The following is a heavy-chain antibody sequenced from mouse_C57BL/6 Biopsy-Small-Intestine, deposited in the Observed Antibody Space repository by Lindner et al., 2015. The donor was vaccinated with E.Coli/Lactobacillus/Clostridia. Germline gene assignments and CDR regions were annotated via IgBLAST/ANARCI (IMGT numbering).Heavy chain of an antibody. D-gene: IGHD2-1*01. Sequence: VQLQESGGGLVQPKGSLKLSYAASGFSFNTYAMNWVRQAPGKGLEWVARIRSKSNNYATYYADSVKDRFTISRDDSESMLYLQMNNLKTEDTAMYYCVRDYGNYYAMDYWGQGTSVTVSS. V-gene: IGHV10-1*01. CDR1: GFSFNTYA. CDR2: IRSKSNNYAT. J-gene: IGHJ4*01. CDR3: VRDYGNYYAMDY.